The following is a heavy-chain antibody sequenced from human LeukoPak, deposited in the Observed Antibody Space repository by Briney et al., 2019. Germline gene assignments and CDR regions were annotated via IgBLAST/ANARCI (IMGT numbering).Heavy chain of an antibody. D-gene: IGHD3-10*01. Sequence: SETLSLTCVVSGGSISSYYWSWIRQPAGKGLEWIGRVYTSGSTYYNPSLKSRVTISVDTSKNQFSLKLSSVTAADTAVYYCARIYGSGSLKYYFDYWGQGTLVTVSS. CDR1: GGSISSYY. CDR3: ARIYGSGSLKYYFDY. J-gene: IGHJ4*02. CDR2: VYTSGST. V-gene: IGHV4-4*07.